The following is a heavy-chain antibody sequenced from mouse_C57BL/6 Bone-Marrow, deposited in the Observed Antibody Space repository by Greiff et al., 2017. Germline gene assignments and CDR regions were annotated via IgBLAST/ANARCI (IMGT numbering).Heavy chain of an antibody. Sequence: QVQLKESGPGLVQPSQSLSITCTVSGFSLTSYGVHWVRQSPGKGLEWLGVIWSGGSTDYNAAFISRLSISKDNSKSQVFFKMNSLQADDTAIYYCASTMVTTGGVFDYWGQGTTLTVSS. V-gene: IGHV2-2*01. D-gene: IGHD2-2*01. CDR2: IWSGGST. CDR1: GFSLTSYG. J-gene: IGHJ2*01. CDR3: ASTMVTTGGVFDY.